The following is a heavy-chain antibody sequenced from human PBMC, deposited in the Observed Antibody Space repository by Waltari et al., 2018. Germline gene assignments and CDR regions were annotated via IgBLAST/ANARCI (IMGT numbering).Heavy chain of an antibody. CDR2: INHSGTT. CDR3: ARVGDYASGSPRFDY. D-gene: IGHD3-10*01. CDR1: GGSFTDPY. J-gene: IGHJ4*02. V-gene: IGHV4-34*01. Sequence: QVQLQQWGAGLLKPSETLSLTCAVYGGSFTDPYWTWIRQPSGKGLEWIGEINHSGTTNYNPALKSRVSISVDTSKNQFSLKLNSVTAADTAVYYCARVGDYASGSPRFDYWGQGTLVTASS.